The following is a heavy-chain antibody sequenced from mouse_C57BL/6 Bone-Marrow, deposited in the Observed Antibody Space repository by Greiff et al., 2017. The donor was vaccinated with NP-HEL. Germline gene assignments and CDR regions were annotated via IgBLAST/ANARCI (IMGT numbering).Heavy chain of an antibody. V-gene: IGHV1-19*01. CDR3: ARSRSWFAY. CDR1: GYTFTDYY. D-gene: IGHD3-3*01. Sequence: VQLQQSGPVLVKPGASVKMSCKDSGYTFTDYYMNWVKQSHGKSLEWIGVINPYNGGTSYNQKFKGKATLTVDKSSSTAYMELNSLTSEDSAVYYCARSRSWFAYWGQGTLVTVSA. CDR2: INPYNGGT. J-gene: IGHJ3*01.